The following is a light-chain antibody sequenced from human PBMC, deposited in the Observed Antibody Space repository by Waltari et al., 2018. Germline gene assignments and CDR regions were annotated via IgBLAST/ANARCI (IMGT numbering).Light chain of an antibody. V-gene: IGLV1-44*01. CDR3: AAWDDSLNGVA. CDR1: SSHIGRNT. J-gene: IGLJ2*01. Sequence: QSVLTQPPSASGTPGQRVPISCSGSSSHIGRNTVNWYQQLPGTAPKLLIYRNNRRPSGVSDRFSGSKSGTSASLAISGLQSEDEADYYCAAWDDSLNGVAFGGGTKLTVL. CDR2: RNN.